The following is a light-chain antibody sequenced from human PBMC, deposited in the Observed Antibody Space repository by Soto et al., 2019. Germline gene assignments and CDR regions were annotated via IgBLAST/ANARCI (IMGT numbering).Light chain of an antibody. Sequence: EIVLTQSPGTLSLSPGERATLSCRASQSVSSSYLAWDQQKPGQAPRLLIYGASRRATGIPDRFSGSGSGTDFTLTISRLEPEDVAVYYCQQYGSSPALTFGGGTKVEIK. J-gene: IGKJ4*02. V-gene: IGKV3-20*01. CDR2: GAS. CDR1: QSVSSSY. CDR3: QQYGSSPALT.